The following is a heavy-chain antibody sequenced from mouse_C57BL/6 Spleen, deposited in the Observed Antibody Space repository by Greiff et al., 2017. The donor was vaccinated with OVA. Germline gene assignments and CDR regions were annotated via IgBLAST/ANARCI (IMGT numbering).Heavy chain of an antibody. D-gene: IGHD1-1*01. CDR2: IYPGSGST. J-gene: IGHJ2*01. Sequence: VQLQQSGAELVKPGASVKMSCKASGYTFTSYWITWVKQRPGQGLEWIGDIYPGSGSTNYNEKFKSKATLTVDTSSSTAYMQLSSLTSEDSAVYYCARTFSYYYGSSFGDYFDYWGQGTTLTVSS. V-gene: IGHV1-55*01. CDR3: ARTFSYYYGSSFGDYFDY. CDR1: GYTFTSYW.